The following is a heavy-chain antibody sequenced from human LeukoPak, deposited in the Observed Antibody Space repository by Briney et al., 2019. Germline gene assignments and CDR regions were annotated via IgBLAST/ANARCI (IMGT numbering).Heavy chain of an antibody. Sequence: PGGSLRLSCAASGFTFSSYAMHWVRQAPGKGLEWVAVISYNGSNKYYADSVKGRFTISRDNSKNTLYLQMNSLRAEDTAVYYCARALLKYDIRSSGPDYWGQGTLVTVSS. J-gene: IGHJ4*02. V-gene: IGHV3-30-3*01. CDR2: ISYNGSNK. CDR3: ARALLKYDIRSSGPDY. D-gene: IGHD3-9*01. CDR1: GFTFSSYA.